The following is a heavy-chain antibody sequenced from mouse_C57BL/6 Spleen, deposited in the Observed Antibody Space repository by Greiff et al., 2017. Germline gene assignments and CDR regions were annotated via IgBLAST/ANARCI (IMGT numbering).Heavy chain of an antibody. CDR1: GFTFSSYS. J-gene: IGHJ3*01. V-gene: IGHV5-9*01. CDR2: ISGGGGNT. Sequence: EVQLVESGGGLVKPGGSLKLSCAASGFTFSSYSMSWVRQTPEKRLEWVATISGGGGNTYYPDSVKGRFTISRENAKNTQYLQMSSLRSEDTALYYCARQGKTGPFAYWGQGTLLTVSA. CDR3: ARQGKTGPFAY. D-gene: IGHD4-1*01.